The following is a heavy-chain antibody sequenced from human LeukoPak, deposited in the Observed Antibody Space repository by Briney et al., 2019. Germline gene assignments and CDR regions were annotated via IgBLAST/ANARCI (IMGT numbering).Heavy chain of an antibody. D-gene: IGHD1-26*01. V-gene: IGHV1-46*01. J-gene: IGHJ6*03. CDR3: ARAQGSYYHYYMDV. CDR1: GYTFTSYD. Sequence: EASVKVSCKASGYTFTSYDLHWVRQAPGQGLEWMGIINPSGGSPNYAQKFQGRVTMTRDMSTSTVNMELSSLRSEDTAVYYCARAQGSYYHYYMDVWGKGTTVTVSS. CDR2: INPSGGSP.